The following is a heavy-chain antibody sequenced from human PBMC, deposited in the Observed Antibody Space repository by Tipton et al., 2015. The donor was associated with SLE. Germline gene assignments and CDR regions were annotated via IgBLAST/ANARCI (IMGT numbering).Heavy chain of an antibody. CDR3: ARGRVVVATIRGLDS. D-gene: IGHD5-12*01. CDR2: IYSSGSA. CDR1: GASISSSSYY. V-gene: IGHV4-39*01. J-gene: IGHJ4*02. Sequence: TLSLTRTVSGASISSSSYYWASIRQPPGKGLEWIGSIYSSGSADYNPSLERRLTISVDTSKNEFSLKLSSVTAADTAVYYCARGRVVVATIRGLDSWGQGTLVTVSS.